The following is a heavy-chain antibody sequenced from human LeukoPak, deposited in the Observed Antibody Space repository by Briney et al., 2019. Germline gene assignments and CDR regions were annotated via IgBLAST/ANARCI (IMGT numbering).Heavy chain of an antibody. CDR2: IYYSGST. V-gene: IGHV4-39*07. CDR3: AREGGSSWYESKYYYGMDV. D-gene: IGHD6-13*01. CDR1: GGSVSSSEYY. J-gene: IGHJ6*02. Sequence: SETLSLTCTVSGGSVSSSEYYCDWIRQPPGKGLQWIGTIYYSGSTSYNPSLKSRVTISIDTFKSQLSLKLSSVTAADTAVYYCAREGGSSWYESKYYYGMDVWGQGTTVTVSS.